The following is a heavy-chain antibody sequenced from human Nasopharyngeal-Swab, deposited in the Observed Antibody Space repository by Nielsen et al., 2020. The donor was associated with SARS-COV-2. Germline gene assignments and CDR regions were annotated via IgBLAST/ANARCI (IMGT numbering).Heavy chain of an antibody. V-gene: IGHV3-53*01. CDR3: ALGCSSTSCYELEYFQH. CDR2: IYSGGST. Sequence: GGSLRLSCAASGFTVSSNYMSWVRQAPGKGLEWVSVIYSGGSTYYADSVKGRFTISRDNSKNTLYLQMNSLRAEDTAVYYCALGCSSTSCYELEYFQHWGQGTLVTVSS. J-gene: IGHJ1*01. CDR1: GFTVSSNY. D-gene: IGHD2-2*01.